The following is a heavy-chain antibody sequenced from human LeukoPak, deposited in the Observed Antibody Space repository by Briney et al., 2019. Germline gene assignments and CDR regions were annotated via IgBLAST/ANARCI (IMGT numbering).Heavy chain of an antibody. J-gene: IGHJ4*02. CDR1: GYSISSGYY. CDR2: IYHSGST. Sequence: SETLSLTCAVSGYSISSGYYWGWIRQPPGEGLEWIGSIYHSGSTYYNPSLKSRVTISVDTSKNQFSLKLSSVTAADTAVYYCARLPTTDQLLPFDYWGQGTLVTVSS. D-gene: IGHD2-2*01. V-gene: IGHV4-38-2*01. CDR3: ARLPTTDQLLPFDY.